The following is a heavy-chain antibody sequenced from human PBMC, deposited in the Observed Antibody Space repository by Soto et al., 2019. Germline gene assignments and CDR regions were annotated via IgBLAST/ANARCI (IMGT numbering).Heavy chain of an antibody. CDR2: IYYSGST. CDR3: AGIAKVAQCGGDCYPIDY. J-gene: IGHJ4*02. CDR1: GGSVSSGSYY. Sequence: QVQLQESGPGLVKPSETLSLTCTVSGGSVSSGSYYWSWIRQPPGKGLEWIGYIYYSGSTNYNPSLKSRVTISVDTSKNQFSLKLSSVTAADTAVYYCAGIAKVAQCGGDCYPIDYWGQGTLVTVSS. V-gene: IGHV4-61*01. D-gene: IGHD2-21*02.